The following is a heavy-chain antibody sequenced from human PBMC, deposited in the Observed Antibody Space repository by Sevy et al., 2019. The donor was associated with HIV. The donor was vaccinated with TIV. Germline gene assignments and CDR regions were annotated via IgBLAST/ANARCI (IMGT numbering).Heavy chain of an antibody. CDR2: INEDGSVI. V-gene: IGHV3-7*03. D-gene: IGHD1-1*01. CDR1: GFTFTDSL. J-gene: IGHJ4*02. Sequence: GGSLRLSCTASGFTFTDSLMHWVRQAPGKGLEWLANINEDGSVIYYVDSVKGRFTISRDNSKNSVFLQMTSLRAGDTATYYCARAIGKDGAYWGQGTLVTVSS. CDR3: ARAIGKDGAY.